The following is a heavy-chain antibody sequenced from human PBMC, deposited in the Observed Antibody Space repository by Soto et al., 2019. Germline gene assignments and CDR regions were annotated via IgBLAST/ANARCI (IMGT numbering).Heavy chain of an antibody. CDR3: ARAPRGHYDDVWGSYRFDY. J-gene: IGHJ4*02. D-gene: IGHD3-16*02. Sequence: SVKVSCKASGGTFSSYAISWVRQAPGQGLERMGGIIPIFGTANYAQKFQGRVTITADKSTSTAYMELSSLRSEDTAVYYCARAPRGHYDDVWGSYRFDYWGQGTMVTVSS. V-gene: IGHV1-69*06. CDR2: IIPIFGTA. CDR1: GGTFSSYA.